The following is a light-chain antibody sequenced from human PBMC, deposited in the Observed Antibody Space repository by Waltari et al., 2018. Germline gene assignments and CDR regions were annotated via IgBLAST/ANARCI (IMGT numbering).Light chain of an antibody. J-gene: IGKJ4*01. CDR3: QQFYSTPGLS. V-gene: IGKV1-39*01. CDR1: QSISTF. Sequence: DIQLTQSPSSLSASVRDRVTITCRASQSISTFLNWYQHKPGEAPKLLISGASNLRSGVPSRFSGSGSGTSFTLTITSLQPEDFASYYCQQFYSTPGLSFGGGTKVEIK. CDR2: GAS.